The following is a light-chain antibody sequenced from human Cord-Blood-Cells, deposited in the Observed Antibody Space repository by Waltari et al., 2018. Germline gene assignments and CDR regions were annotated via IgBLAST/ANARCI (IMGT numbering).Light chain of an antibody. CDR2: DAS. V-gene: IGKV3-11*01. CDR1: QSVSSY. J-gene: IGKJ2*03. Sequence: EIVLTKTPATLSLSPGERATLSCRASQSVSSYCAWYQQKPGQAPRLLIYDASNRATGIPARFSGSGSGTDFTLTISSLEPEDFAVYDCQQRSNWPPLYSFGQGTKLEIK. CDR3: QQRSNWPPLYS.